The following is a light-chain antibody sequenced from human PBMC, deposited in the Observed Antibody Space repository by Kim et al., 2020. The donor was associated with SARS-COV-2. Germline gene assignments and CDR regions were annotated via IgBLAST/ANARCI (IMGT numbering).Light chain of an antibody. J-gene: IGKJ5*01. Sequence: PGERATLSCRASQSVSSNLAWYQQNPGQTPRLLIYGASTRATGIPARFSGSGSGTEFTLTISSLQSEDFAVYYCQQYNNWPPAITFGQGTRLEIK. V-gene: IGKV3D-15*01. CDR1: QSVSSN. CDR2: GAS. CDR3: QQYNNWPPAIT.